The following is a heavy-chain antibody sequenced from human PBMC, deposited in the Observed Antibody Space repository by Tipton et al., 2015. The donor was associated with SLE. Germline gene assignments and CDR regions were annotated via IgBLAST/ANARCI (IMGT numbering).Heavy chain of an antibody. CDR2: IYYSGST. Sequence: TLSLTCVVSDYSIRSNYFWAWIRQPPGKGLEWIGSIYYSGSTYYNPSLKSRVTISVDTSKNQFSLKLSSVTAADTAVYYCASIASRFFDPWGQGTLVTVSS. D-gene: IGHD3-3*01. V-gene: IGHV4-38-2*01. J-gene: IGHJ5*02. CDR1: DYSIRSNYF. CDR3: ASIASRFFDP.